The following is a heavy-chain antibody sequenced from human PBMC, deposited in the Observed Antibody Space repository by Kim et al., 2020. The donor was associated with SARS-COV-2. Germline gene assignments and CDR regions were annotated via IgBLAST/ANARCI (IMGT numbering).Heavy chain of an antibody. D-gene: IGHD3-10*01. CDR3: ARDLMVRGVYGMDV. J-gene: IGHJ6*02. Sequence: PGSVKGRFTISRENAKNSLYLQMNSLRAGDTAVYYCARDLMVRGVYGMDVWGQGTTVTVSS. V-gene: IGHV3-13*01.